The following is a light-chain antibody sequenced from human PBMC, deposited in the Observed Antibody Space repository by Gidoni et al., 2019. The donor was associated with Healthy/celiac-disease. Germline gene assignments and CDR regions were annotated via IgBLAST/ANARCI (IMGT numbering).Light chain of an antibody. J-gene: IGKJ1*01. V-gene: IGKV1-39*01. CDR3: QQSYSTLWT. CDR2: AAS. CDR1: QSISSY. Sequence: DIQMTQSPSSLSASVGDRVTITCRASQSISSYLNWYQQKPGKAPKLLIYAASSLQSGVPSRFSGSGSGTDFTLTISSMQHEDVATYYCQQSYSTLWTFXQXTKVEIK.